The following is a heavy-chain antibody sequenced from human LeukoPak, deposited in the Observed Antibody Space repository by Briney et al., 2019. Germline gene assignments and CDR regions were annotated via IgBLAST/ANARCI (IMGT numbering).Heavy chain of an antibody. CDR1: GFTFSDYY. CDR3: VRGGGAFNY. Sequence: GGSLTLSCAASGFTFSDYYMSWVRQAPGKGLEWVANIKQDGSEKYYLDSVKGRFTISRNNAKKSVYVQMNSLRAEDTAVFYCVRGGGAFNYWGLGTLVTVSS. J-gene: IGHJ4*02. D-gene: IGHD3-3*01. CDR2: IKQDGSEK. V-gene: IGHV3-7*04.